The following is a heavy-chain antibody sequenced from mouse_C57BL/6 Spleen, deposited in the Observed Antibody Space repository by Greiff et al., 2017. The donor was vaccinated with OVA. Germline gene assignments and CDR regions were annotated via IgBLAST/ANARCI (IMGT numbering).Heavy chain of an antibody. CDR1: GYTFTDYN. CDR2: INPNNGGT. D-gene: IGHD1-1*01. J-gene: IGHJ4*01. V-gene: IGHV1-22*01. Sequence: VQLQQSGPELVKPGASVKMSCKASGYTFTDYNMHWVKQSPGKSLEWIGYINPNNGGTSYNQKFTGKATLTVDKSSTTAYMELRSLTSEESAVYYCAREDYYGSSYGAMDYWGKGTSVTVSS. CDR3: AREDYYGSSYGAMDY.